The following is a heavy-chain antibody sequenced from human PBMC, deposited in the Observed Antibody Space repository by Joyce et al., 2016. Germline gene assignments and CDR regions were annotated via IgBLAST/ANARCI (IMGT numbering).Heavy chain of an antibody. V-gene: IGHV4-39*07. J-gene: IGHJ5*02. CDR1: GGSISSATYF. Sequence: QLQLQESGPGLVKPSETLSLTCSVSGGSISSATYFWGWIRQPPGKGLEWIGSVYCRGATYHNPSLKGQATIPLDTSNSQFSLNLGSGTAADTAVYYCVRDRRYSSTWEYNWFDPWGQGTLVTVSS. CDR2: VYCRGAT. D-gene: IGHD6-13*01. CDR3: VRDRRYSSTWEYNWFDP.